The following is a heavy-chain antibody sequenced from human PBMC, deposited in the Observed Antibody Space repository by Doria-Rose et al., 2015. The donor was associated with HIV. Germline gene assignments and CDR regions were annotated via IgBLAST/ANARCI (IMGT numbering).Heavy chain of an antibody. Sequence: QESGPVLVKPTETLTLTCTVSGVSLSSPGMGVSWIRQPPGKALEWLANIFSDDERSYQTSLKSRLTISRATYKSQVCLTRTDMDPEDTATDYCARIKSSRWYHKYYFDFWGQGTLVIVSA. CDR3: ARIKSSRWYHKYYFDF. CDR2: IFSDDER. D-gene: IGHD6-13*01. J-gene: IGHJ4*02. CDR1: GVSLSSPGMG. V-gene: IGHV2-26*01.